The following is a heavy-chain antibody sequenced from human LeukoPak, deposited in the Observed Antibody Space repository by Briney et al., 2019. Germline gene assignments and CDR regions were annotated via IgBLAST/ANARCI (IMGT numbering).Heavy chain of an antibody. Sequence: SETLSLACTVSGVSISSYYWSWIRQPPGKGLEWIGYIYYSGSTNFNPSLKSRVTLSVDTSKNHFSLNLSSVTAADTAVYYCAGTLYSGYGLGSLGAFDIWGQGTMVSVSS. CDR1: GVSISSYY. CDR3: AGTLYSGYGLGSLGAFDI. D-gene: IGHD5-12*01. V-gene: IGHV4-59*01. J-gene: IGHJ3*02. CDR2: IYYSGST.